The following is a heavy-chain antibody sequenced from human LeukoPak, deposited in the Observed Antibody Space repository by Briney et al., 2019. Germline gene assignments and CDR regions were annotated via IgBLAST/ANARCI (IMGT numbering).Heavy chain of an antibody. CDR2: ISIGGDTT. V-gene: IGHV3-23*01. J-gene: IGHJ3*02. CDR1: GFTFSSHG. CDR3: ARDFVDRCAFDI. D-gene: IGHD2-15*01. Sequence: GGSLRLSCAASGFTFSSHGMCWVRQAPGRGLEWVSSISIGGDTTYSDSVKGRFTISRDNAKNSLYLQMNSLRAEDTAVYYCARDFVDRCAFDIWGQGTMVTVSS.